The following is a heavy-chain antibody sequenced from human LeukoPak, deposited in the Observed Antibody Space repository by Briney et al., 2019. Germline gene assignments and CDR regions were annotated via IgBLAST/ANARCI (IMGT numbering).Heavy chain of an antibody. D-gene: IGHD6-13*01. J-gene: IGHJ5*02. CDR2: FYNNGGT. Sequence: PSETLSLTCTVSGGSISSGNYYWSWIRQSAGKGLEWIGRFYNNGGTNYNPSLKSRVTMSLDTSRNQFSLKLSSVTAADTAAYYCARGAAGDLWFDPWGQGTLVTVSS. CDR3: ARGAAGDLWFDP. CDR1: GGSISSGNYY. V-gene: IGHV4-61*02.